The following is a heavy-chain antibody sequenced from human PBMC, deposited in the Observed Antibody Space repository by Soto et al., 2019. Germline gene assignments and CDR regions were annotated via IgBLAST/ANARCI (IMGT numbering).Heavy chain of an antibody. J-gene: IGHJ6*02. V-gene: IGHV3-11*01. CDR1: GFTFSDYY. CDR3: ARGHSVFYGMDV. D-gene: IGHD5-18*01. CDR2: IRSSGTTI. Sequence: QVQLVESGGGLVKPGGSLRLSCAASGFTFSDYYMNCIRQAPGKGLEWASYIRSSGTTIYYADSVKGRFTISRENAKNSLFLQMNSLRAEDTALYYCARGHSVFYGMDVWGQGTKVTVSS.